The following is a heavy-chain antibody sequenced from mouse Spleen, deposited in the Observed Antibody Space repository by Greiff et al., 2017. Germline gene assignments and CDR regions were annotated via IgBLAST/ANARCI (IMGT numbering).Heavy chain of an antibody. CDR3: ARGIYYYGAWFAY. J-gene: IGHJ3*01. V-gene: IGHV1-42*01. CDR2: INPSTGGT. Sequence: VQLKQSGPELVKPGASVKISCKASGYSFTGYYMNWVKQSPEKSLEWIGEINPSTGGTTYNQKFKAKATLTVDKSSSTAYMQLKSLTSEDSAVYYCARGIYYYGAWFAYWGQGTLVTVSA. CDR1: GYSFTGYY. D-gene: IGHD1-1*01.